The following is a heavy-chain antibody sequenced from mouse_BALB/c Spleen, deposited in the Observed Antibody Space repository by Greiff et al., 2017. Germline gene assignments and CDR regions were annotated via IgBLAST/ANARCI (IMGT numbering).Heavy chain of an antibody. D-gene: IGHD1-1*01. CDR2: INPYNDGT. CDR1: GYTFTSYV. Sequence: VQLQQSGPELVKPGASVKMSCKASGYTFTSYVMHWVKQKPGQGLEWIGYINPYNDGTKYNEKFKGKATLTSDKSSSTAYMELSSLTSEGSAVYDCARDYYGSSFYFDYWGQGTTLTVAS. CDR3: ARDYYGSSFYFDY. V-gene: IGHV1-14*01. J-gene: IGHJ2*01.